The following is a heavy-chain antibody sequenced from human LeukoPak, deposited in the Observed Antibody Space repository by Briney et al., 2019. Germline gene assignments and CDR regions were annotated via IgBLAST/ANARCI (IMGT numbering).Heavy chain of an antibody. CDR3: ALGDVLRYFDWFPAY. V-gene: IGHV3-23*01. Sequence: GGSLRLPCAASGFTFGSYAMSWVRQAPGKGLEWVSAISGSGSSTYYADSVKGRFTISRDNSKNTLYLRMNSLRAEDTAVYYCALGDVLRYFDWFPAYWGQGTLVTVSS. J-gene: IGHJ4*02. CDR2: ISGSGSST. D-gene: IGHD3-9*01. CDR1: GFTFGSYA.